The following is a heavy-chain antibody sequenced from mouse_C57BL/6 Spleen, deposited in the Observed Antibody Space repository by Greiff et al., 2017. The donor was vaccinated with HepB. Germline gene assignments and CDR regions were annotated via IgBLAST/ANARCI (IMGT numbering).Heavy chain of an antibody. J-gene: IGHJ2*01. D-gene: IGHD2-2*01. CDR2: ISDGGSYT. V-gene: IGHV5-4*01. CDR1: GFTFSSYA. Sequence: DVKLVESGGGLVKPGGSLKLSCAASGFTFSSYAMSWVRQTPEKRLEWVATISDGGSYTYYPDNVKGRFTISRDNAKNNLYLQISHLKSEDTAMYYCARDENGFYFDYWGQGTTLTVSS. CDR3: ARDENGFYFDY.